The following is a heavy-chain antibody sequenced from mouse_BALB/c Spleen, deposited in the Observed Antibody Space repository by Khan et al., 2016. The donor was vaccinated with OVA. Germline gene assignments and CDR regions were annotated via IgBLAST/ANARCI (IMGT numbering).Heavy chain of an antibody. CDR1: GYTFTNFG. Sequence: QIQLVQSGPELKKPGETVKISCKASGYTFTNFGMNWVKQAPGKGLKWMGWINTYTGEPTYADDFKGRFAFSLATSASSAYLQINSLKNEDTATYFCARSVAPYYYAMDYWGQGTSVTVSS. D-gene: IGHD1-1*01. CDR3: ARSVAPYYYAMDY. J-gene: IGHJ4*01. CDR2: INTYTGEP. V-gene: IGHV9-3-1*01.